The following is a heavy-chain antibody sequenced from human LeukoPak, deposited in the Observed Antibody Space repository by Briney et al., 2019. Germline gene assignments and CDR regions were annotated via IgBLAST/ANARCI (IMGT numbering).Heavy chain of an antibody. CDR3: ASSSGSHFTYFDY. CDR1: GYSFTSYW. Sequence: GESLKVSCKGSGYSFTSYWIGWVRQMPGKGLEWMGIIYPGDSDTRYSPSFQGQVTISADKSISTAYLQWSSLKASDTAMYYCASSSGSHFTYFDYWGQGTLVTVSS. CDR2: IYPGDSDT. D-gene: IGHD1-26*01. V-gene: IGHV5-51*01. J-gene: IGHJ4*02.